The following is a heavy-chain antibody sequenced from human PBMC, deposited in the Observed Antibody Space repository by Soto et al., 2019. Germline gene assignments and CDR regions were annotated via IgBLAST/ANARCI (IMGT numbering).Heavy chain of an antibody. CDR3: ARRKDSSSSVY. D-gene: IGHD6-6*01. Sequence: QLQLQESGPGLVKPSETLSLTCTVSGGSISSSTYYWGWIRQPPGKGLEWIGSIHYSGSTYYAPSLKSRVTISVDTSKSHFSLKLSSVTAADTAVYYCARRKDSSSSVYWCQGALVTVSS. CDR1: GGSISSSTYY. V-gene: IGHV4-39*01. J-gene: IGHJ4*02. CDR2: IHYSGST.